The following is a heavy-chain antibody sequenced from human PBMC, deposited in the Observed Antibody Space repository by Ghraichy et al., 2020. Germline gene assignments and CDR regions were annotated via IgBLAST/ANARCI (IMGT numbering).Heavy chain of an antibody. D-gene: IGHD1-26*01. CDR2: ISYDGSNK. CDR3: AKEEGELLLGYYYYYYMDV. J-gene: IGHJ6*03. Sequence: GGSLRLSCAASGFTFSSYGMHWVRQAPGKGLEWVAVISYDGSNKYYADSVKGRFTISRDNSKNTLYLQMNSLRAEDTAVYYCAKEEGELLLGYYYYYYMDVWGKGTTVTVSS. CDR1: GFTFSSYG. V-gene: IGHV3-30*18.